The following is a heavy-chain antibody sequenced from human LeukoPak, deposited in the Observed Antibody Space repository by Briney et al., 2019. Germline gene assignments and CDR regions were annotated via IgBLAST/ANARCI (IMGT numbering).Heavy chain of an antibody. Sequence: SETLSLTCVVYGGAFSGYYWSWIRQPAGKGLEWIGRIYTSGSTNYNPSLKSRVTISVDTSKNQFSLKLSSVTAADTAVYYCARDIGYSSSWTHYYYYYMDVWGKGTTVTVSS. D-gene: IGHD6-13*01. CDR3: ARDIGYSSSWTHYYYYYMDV. V-gene: IGHV4-4*07. CDR2: IYTSGST. J-gene: IGHJ6*03. CDR1: GGAFSGYY.